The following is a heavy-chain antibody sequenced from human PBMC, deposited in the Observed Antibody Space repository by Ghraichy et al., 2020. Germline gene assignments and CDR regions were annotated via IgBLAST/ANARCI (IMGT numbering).Heavy chain of an antibody. D-gene: IGHD5-18*01. J-gene: IGHJ4*02. CDR2: ISSSTNTI. Sequence: GGSLRLSCAASGFTFSSYAMNWVRQAPGKGLEWVSYISSSTNTIYYTDSVKGRFTISRDNAKNSLFLQMNSLRAEDTAVYYCARDFSYRYSFQYYFDNWGQGTLVTVSS. CDR1: GFTFSSYA. CDR3: ARDFSYRYSFQYYFDN. V-gene: IGHV3-48*01.